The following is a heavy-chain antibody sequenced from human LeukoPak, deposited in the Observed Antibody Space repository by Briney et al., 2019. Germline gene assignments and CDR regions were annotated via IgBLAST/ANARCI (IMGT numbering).Heavy chain of an antibody. D-gene: IGHD3-10*01. CDR1: GGSFSGYY. CDR3: ARELASGSYSPFDY. J-gene: IGHJ4*02. CDR2: IYYSGST. Sequence: PSETLSLTCAVYGGSFSGYYWSWIRQPPGKGLEWIGYIYYSGSTNYNPSLKSRVTISVDTSKNQFSLKLSSVTAADTAVYYCARELASGSYSPFDYWGQGTLVTVSS. V-gene: IGHV4-59*01.